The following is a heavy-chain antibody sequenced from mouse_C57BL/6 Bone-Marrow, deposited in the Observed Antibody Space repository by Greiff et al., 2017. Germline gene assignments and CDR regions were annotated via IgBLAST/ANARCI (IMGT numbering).Heavy chain of an antibody. CDR1: GFTFSDYY. Sequence: DVKLVESGGGLVQPGGSLKLSCAASGFTFSDYYMYWVRQTPEKRLEWVAYISNGGGSTYYPDTVKGRFTISRDNAKNTLYLQMSRLKSEDTAMYYCASPNYGSSYGYDMDDWGQGTSVTVSS. CDR3: ASPNYGSSYGYDMDD. D-gene: IGHD1-1*01. CDR2: ISNGGGST. V-gene: IGHV5-12*01. J-gene: IGHJ4*01.